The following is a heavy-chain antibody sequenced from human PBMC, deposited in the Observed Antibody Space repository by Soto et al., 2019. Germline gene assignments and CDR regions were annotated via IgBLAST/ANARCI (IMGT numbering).Heavy chain of an antibody. Sequence: DVQLLESGGGLVQPGGSLRLSCSASGFTFSNYAMSWVRRLPGKGLEWVSAISGSGGSTNYEDSVKGRFTISRDNSKSTLYLQMNSLRVDDTAVYYCAKGSPYSGTYFHPWGQGTLVTVSS. CDR3: AKGSPYSGTYFHP. D-gene: IGHD1-26*01. V-gene: IGHV3-23*01. CDR2: ISGSGGST. J-gene: IGHJ5*02. CDR1: GFTFSNYA.